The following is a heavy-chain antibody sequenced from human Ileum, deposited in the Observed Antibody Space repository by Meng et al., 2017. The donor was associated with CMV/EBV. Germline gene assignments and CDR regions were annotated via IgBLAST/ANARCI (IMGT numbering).Heavy chain of an antibody. J-gene: IGHJ5*02. CDR2: IFYTGST. CDR1: GASIGSYY. Sequence: SETLSLTCTVPGASIGSYYWSWIRQPPGKGLEWIGFIFYTGSTNYNPSLKSRVAISIDTSKNQFSLSLTSVTAADTAVYCCARIGIYSVFDPWGQGTQVTVSS. V-gene: IGHV4-59*03. D-gene: IGHD1-14*01. CDR3: ARIGIYSVFDP.